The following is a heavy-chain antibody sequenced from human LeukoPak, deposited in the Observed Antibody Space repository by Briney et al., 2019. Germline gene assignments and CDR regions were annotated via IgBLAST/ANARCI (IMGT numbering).Heavy chain of an antibody. V-gene: IGHV5-51*01. CDR1: GYSFTNYW. Sequence: GESLKISCKGSGYSFTNYWIGWVRQMPGKGLERMGIIYPGDSDTRYSPSFQGQVSISVDKSISTAYLQWSSLKASDTAIYYCARRYYGSGSYSDGFDYWGQGTLVTVSS. CDR2: IYPGDSDT. J-gene: IGHJ4*02. CDR3: ARRYYGSGSYSDGFDY. D-gene: IGHD3-10*01.